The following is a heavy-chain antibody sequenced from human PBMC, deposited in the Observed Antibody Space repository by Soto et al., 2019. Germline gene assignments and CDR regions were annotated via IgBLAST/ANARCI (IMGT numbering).Heavy chain of an antibody. D-gene: IGHD3-3*01. CDR3: ARINWAFWSGDNWFDP. Sequence: QVTLKESGPVLVKPTETLTLTCTVSGFSLSNARMGVSWIRQPPGKALEWLAHIFSNYEKSYSTSLKSRLTISKDTSKSQVVLTMTNMDPVDTATYSCARINWAFWSGDNWFDPWGQGTLVTVSS. V-gene: IGHV2-26*01. CDR1: GFSLSNARMG. J-gene: IGHJ5*02. CDR2: IFSNYEK.